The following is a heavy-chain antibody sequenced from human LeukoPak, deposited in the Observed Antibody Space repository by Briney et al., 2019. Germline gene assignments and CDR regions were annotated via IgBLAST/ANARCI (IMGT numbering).Heavy chain of an antibody. D-gene: IGHD6-13*01. CDR3: ARTSPYSSSWTGYYFDY. Sequence: ASVKVSCKASGYTFTGYYMHWVRQAPGQGLEWMGWINPNSGGTNYAQEFQGRVTMTRDTSISTAYMELSRLTSDDTAMYYCARTSPYSSSWTGYYFDYWGQGTLVTVSS. CDR2: INPNSGGT. CDR1: GYTFTGYY. V-gene: IGHV1-2*02. J-gene: IGHJ4*02.